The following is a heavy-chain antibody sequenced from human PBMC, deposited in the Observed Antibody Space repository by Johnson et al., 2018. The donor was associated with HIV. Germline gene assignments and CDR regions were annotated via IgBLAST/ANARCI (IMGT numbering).Heavy chain of an antibody. D-gene: IGHD6-13*01. CDR1: GFTFRSYW. CDR3: AKDEAQTLASAGRDAFDF. V-gene: IGHV3-48*04. CDR2: ISSSGSTI. J-gene: IGHJ3*01. Sequence: VQLVESGGGLVQPGGSLRLSCAASGFTFRSYWMSWVRQAPGKGLEWVSNISSSGSTIYYADSVKGRFTISRDNAKNSLYLQMNSLRAEDTAVYYCAKDEAQTLASAGRDAFDFWGQGTAVTV.